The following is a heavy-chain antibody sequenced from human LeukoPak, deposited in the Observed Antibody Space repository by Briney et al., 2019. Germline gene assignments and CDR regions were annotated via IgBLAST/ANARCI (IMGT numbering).Heavy chain of an antibody. J-gene: IGHJ4*02. V-gene: IGHV3-30*18. D-gene: IGHD1-7*01. CDR2: ISYDGSNK. CDR3: AKVTTGTTSDY. CDR1: GFTFSSYG. Sequence: PGGSLRLSCAASGFTFSSYGMHWVRQAPGKGLEWVAVISYDGSNKYYADSVKGRFTISRDNSKNTLHLQMNSLRAEDTAVYYCAKVTTGTTSDYWGQGTLVTVSS.